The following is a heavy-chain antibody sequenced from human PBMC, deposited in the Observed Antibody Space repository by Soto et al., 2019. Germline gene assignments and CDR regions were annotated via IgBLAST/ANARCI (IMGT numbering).Heavy chain of an antibody. CDR2: IDLSGTTT. CDR1: GFSFSDYS. CDR3: AKDRVPDAIYSFDY. D-gene: IGHD2-2*01. J-gene: IGHJ4*02. Sequence: PGGSLRLSCAASGFSFSDYSMSWVRQAPGKGLEWVSFIDLSGTTTYYRDSVKGRFTISKDRSRNTVYLQMNSLRIEDTAIYYCAKDRVPDAIYSFDYGGQGVLVTVSS. V-gene: IGHV3-23*03.